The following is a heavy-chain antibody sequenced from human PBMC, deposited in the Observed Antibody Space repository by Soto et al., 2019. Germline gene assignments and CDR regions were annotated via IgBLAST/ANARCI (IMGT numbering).Heavy chain of an antibody. CDR3: ARDIMRTNCFYCGIDV. J-gene: IGHJ6*02. Sequence: PSETLSLTCTVSGGSISSYYWSWIRQPPGKGLEWIGYIYYSGSTNYNPSLKSRVTISVDTSKNQFSLKLSSVTAADTAVYYCARDIMRTNCFYCGIDVWGQGTKVTFPS. V-gene: IGHV4-59*01. D-gene: IGHD2-8*01. CDR2: IYYSGST. CDR1: GGSISSYY.